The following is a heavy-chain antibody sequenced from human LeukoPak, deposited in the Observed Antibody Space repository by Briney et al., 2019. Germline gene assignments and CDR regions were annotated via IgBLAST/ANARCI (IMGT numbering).Heavy chain of an antibody. V-gene: IGHV3-23*01. CDR2: ISGSGDNT. J-gene: IGHJ6*03. CDR3: AKESVDARGYMDV. CDR1: GFTFSSYA. D-gene: IGHD2-2*01. Sequence: GGSLRLSCAASGFTFSSYAMTWVRQAPGKGLEWVSSISGSGDNTCHVDSLKGRFTISRDNSENTLYLQMNSLRAEDTAIYYCAKESVDARGYMDVWGKGTTVTVSS.